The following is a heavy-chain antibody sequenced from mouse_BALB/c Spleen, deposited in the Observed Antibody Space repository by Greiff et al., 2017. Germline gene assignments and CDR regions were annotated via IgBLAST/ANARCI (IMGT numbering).Heavy chain of an antibody. J-gene: IGHJ2*01. V-gene: IGHV7-3*02. CDR2: IRNKANGYTT. CDR1: GFTFTDYY. D-gene: IGHD2-14*01. Sequence: EVKLQESGGGLVQPGGSLRLSCATSGFTFTDYYMSWVRQPPGKALEWLGFIRNKANGYTTEYSASVKGRFTISRDNSQSILYLQMNTLRAEDSATYYCAREGYDGGYFDYWGQGTTLTVSS. CDR3: AREGYDGGYFDY.